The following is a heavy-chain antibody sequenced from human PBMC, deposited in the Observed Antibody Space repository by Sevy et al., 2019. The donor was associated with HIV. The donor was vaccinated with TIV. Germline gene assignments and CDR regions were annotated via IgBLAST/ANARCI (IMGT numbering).Heavy chain of an antibody. D-gene: IGHD6-19*01. J-gene: IGHJ4*02. V-gene: IGHV3-7*01. CDR2: IKQDGSDK. CDR3: ATLSSPMPNSGWYDFFDH. CDR1: GFTFSTYW. Sequence: GESLRSSCAASGFTFSTYWMSWVRQAPGKGLEWVANIKQDGSDKNDMDSVKCRFTISRDNAKNSLSLQMSSLRAEDTAVYYCATLSSPMPNSGWYDFFDHWGQGTLVTVSS.